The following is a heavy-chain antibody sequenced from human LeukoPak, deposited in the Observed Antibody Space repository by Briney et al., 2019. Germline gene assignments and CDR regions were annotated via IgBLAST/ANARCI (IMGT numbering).Heavy chain of an antibody. D-gene: IGHD5-18*01. J-gene: IGHJ4*02. CDR2: ISSLGRTI. V-gene: IGHV3-48*01. CDR1: GFTLTSYS. CDR3: ARGGYTYGLDY. Sequence: GGSLRLSCAASGFTLTSYSMNWVRQAPGKGLEWVSYISSLGRTIYYADSVKGRFTISRDSAKNLLSLHMSSLRAEETAVYFCARGGYTYGLDYWGQGTLVTVSS.